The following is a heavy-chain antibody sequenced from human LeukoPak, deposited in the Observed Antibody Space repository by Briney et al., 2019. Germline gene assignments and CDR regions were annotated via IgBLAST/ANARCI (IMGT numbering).Heavy chain of an antibody. Sequence: PSETLSLTCTVSGGSISTTGYYWAWIRQPPGKGLEWIASIYYSGSTNYNPSLKSRVTISVDTSKNQFSLKLSSVTAADTAVYYCARAAYSGSYHSDYWGQGTLVTVSS. CDR2: IYYSGST. V-gene: IGHV4-39*07. D-gene: IGHD1-26*01. CDR3: ARAAYSGSYHSDY. CDR1: GGSISTTGYY. J-gene: IGHJ4*02.